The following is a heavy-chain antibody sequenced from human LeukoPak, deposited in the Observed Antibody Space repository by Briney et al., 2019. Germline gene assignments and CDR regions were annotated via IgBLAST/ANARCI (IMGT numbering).Heavy chain of an antibody. J-gene: IGHJ6*03. CDR3: AREYSSSWTDYYYYMDV. D-gene: IGHD6-13*01. V-gene: IGHV4-38-2*02. CDR1: GYSISSGYY. CDR2: IYTSGST. Sequence: SETLSLTCTVSGYSISSGYYWGWIRQPPGKGLEWIGRIYTSGSTNFNPSLKSRVTISVDTSKNQFSLKLSSVTAADTAVYYCAREYSSSWTDYYYYMDVWGKGTTVTVSS.